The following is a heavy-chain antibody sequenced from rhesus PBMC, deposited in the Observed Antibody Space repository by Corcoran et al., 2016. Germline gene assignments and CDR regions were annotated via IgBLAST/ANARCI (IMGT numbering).Heavy chain of an antibody. D-gene: IGHD3-28*01. Sequence: QVQLQESGPGVVKPSETLSLTCAVSGYSISSGYDWSWIRQPPGKGPEWIGYIYGSSGSTNYNPSLKNRVTISKDTSKNQFSLKLSSVTAADTAVYYCARAGDSGYYFVDYWGQGVLVTVSS. CDR3: ARAGDSGYYFVDY. V-gene: IGHV4-76*01. CDR1: GYSISSGYD. J-gene: IGHJ4*01. CDR2: IYGSSGST.